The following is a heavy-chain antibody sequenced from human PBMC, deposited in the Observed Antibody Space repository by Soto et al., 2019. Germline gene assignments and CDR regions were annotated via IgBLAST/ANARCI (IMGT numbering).Heavy chain of an antibody. D-gene: IGHD3-22*01. CDR2: IHHSGDT. J-gene: IGHJ4*02. CDR3: AREGSYDTMDY. V-gene: IGHV4-4*01. CDR1: GVSISSGHW. Sequence: SETLSLTCGVSGVSISSGHWWSWVRQSPGKGLQWIGEIHHSGDTNSHPSLRGRVIISVETSKNQFSLRLSSVTAEDTALYCCAREGSYDTMDYWGLGTLVTVSS.